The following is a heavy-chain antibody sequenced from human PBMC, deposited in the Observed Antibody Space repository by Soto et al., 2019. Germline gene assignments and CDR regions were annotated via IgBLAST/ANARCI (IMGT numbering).Heavy chain of an antibody. CDR2: IFSNDEK. D-gene: IGHD2-2*01. V-gene: IGHV2-26*01. J-gene: IGHJ4*02. Sequence: QVTLKESGPVLVKPTETLTLTCTVSGFSLSNARMGVSWIRQPPGKALEWLAHIFSNDEKSYSTSLKSRLTISKDTSKSQVVLTMTNMDPVDTATYYCARIPYCSSTSCYLGTDYWGQGTLVTVSS. CDR3: ARIPYCSSTSCYLGTDY. CDR1: GFSLSNARMG.